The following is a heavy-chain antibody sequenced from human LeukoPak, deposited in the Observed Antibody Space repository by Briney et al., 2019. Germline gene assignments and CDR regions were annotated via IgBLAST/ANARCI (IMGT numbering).Heavy chain of an antibody. Sequence: SETLSLTCTVSGGSISSYYWSWIRQPPGKGLEWIGYIYYSGSTNYNPSLKSRVTISVDTSKNQFSLKLSSVTAVDTAVYYCARVPYYGSGSYYFYYYYYMDVWGKGTTVTVSS. CDR1: GGSISSYY. CDR2: IYYSGST. V-gene: IGHV4-59*01. J-gene: IGHJ6*03. D-gene: IGHD3-10*01. CDR3: ARVPYYGSGSYYFYYYYYMDV.